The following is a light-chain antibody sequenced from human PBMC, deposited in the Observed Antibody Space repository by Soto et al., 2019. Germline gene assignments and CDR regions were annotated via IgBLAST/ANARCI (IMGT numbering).Light chain of an antibody. Sequence: EIVLTQSPGTLSLSPGERATLSCRASQSVSSNYLGWYQQKPGQAPRLLIYAASTRATGIPDRFSGSGSGTGFTLTISRLEPEDFAVYYCQQFGSSPLTFGGGTKVEIK. CDR1: QSVSSNY. V-gene: IGKV3-20*01. CDR3: QQFGSSPLT. CDR2: AAS. J-gene: IGKJ4*01.